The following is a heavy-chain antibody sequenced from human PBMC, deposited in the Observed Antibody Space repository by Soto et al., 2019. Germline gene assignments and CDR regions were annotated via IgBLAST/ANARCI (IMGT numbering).Heavy chain of an antibody. V-gene: IGHV4-59*11. CDR1: GGSISNHY. CDR3: TRANWYSEY. Sequence: TLSLTCNVSGGSISNHYWSWIRQPPGKGLEWIGYIYYNGNTNYNPSLKSRVTMSVDTSRNQISLKLTTVTAADTAVYYCTRANWYSEYWGQGTLVTVSS. D-gene: IGHD7-27*01. J-gene: IGHJ4*02. CDR2: IYYNGNT.